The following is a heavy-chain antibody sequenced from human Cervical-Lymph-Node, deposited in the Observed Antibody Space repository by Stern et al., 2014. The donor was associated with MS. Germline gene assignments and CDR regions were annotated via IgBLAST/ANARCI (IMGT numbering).Heavy chain of an antibody. V-gene: IGHV3-7*01. CDR1: GFRFSNYW. CDR3: ARGVDP. Sequence: VQLVESGGDLVQPGGSLRLSCAASGFRFSNYWMSWVRQAPGKGPEWVANIKPDGREKYYVDSVKGRFTSSRDNAKNSLYLQMNSLRVEDTAVYYCARGVDPWGQGTQVTVSS. J-gene: IGHJ5*02. CDR2: IKPDGREK.